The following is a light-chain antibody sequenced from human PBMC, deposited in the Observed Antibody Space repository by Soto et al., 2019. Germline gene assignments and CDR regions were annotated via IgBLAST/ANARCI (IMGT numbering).Light chain of an antibody. CDR2: GAS. Sequence: DIQMTQAPSSLSASVGNRVTITFRTSQSINSYLNWYQQEPGKAPKLXXYGASSLQSGVPLRFSGSGSGTDFTLTISSLQPEDFATYYCQESYSTLWGTCGQGTKVDIK. J-gene: IGKJ1*01. CDR1: QSINSY. CDR3: QESYSTLWGT. V-gene: IGKV1-39*01.